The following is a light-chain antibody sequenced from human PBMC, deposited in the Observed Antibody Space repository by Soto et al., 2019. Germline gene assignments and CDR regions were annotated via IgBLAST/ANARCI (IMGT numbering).Light chain of an antibody. J-gene: IGLJ3*02. Sequence: QSVLTQPPSVSGAPGQRVTISCTGSSSNIGAGYDVQWYQQLPGTAPKLLIFDNINRPSGVPDRFSGSKSGTSASLAITGLQAEDEADYYCQSYASSLSGSWVFGGGTLLTVL. CDR1: SSNIGAGYD. CDR2: DNI. V-gene: IGLV1-40*01. CDR3: QSYASSLSGSWV.